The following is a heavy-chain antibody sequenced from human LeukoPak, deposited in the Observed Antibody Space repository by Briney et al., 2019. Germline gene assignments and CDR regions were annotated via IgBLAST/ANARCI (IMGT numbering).Heavy chain of an antibody. CDR2: INPSGGST. CDR3: ARMLPFYYDSSAQPEDAFDI. D-gene: IGHD3-22*01. Sequence: GPSVKVSCEASGYTFTRYYMHWVPQAPGPGLEWMGIINPSGGSTSYAQKFQGRVTMTRDTSISSAYMELSRLRSDDTAVYYCARMLPFYYDSSAQPEDAFDIWGQGTMVTVSS. J-gene: IGHJ3*02. CDR1: GYTFTRYY. V-gene: IGHV1-46*01.